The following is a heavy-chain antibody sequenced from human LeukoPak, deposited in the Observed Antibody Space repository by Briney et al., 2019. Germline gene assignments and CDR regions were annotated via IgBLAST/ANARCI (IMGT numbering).Heavy chain of an antibody. V-gene: IGHV3-43*01. CDR1: GFVFDDYT. CDR3: AKEVSGGSYYEWVEN. Sequence: GGSLRLSCAAPGFVFDDYTMHWVRQALGKGLEWVSLISWDGVIAHYSDSVKGRFTISRDNSKNSLYLQMNSLRTEDSALYYCAKEVSGGSYYEWVENWGQGTLVTVSS. CDR2: ISWDGVIA. D-gene: IGHD3-16*01. J-gene: IGHJ4*02.